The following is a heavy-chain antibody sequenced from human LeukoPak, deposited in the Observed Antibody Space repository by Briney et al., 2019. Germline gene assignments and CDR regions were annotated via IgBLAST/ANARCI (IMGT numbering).Heavy chain of an antibody. D-gene: IGHD6-13*01. CDR1: GYTFTGYY. CDR3: ANLYSSSYIVSDY. J-gene: IGHJ4*02. CDR2: INPNSGGT. Sequence: ASVKVSCKASGYTFTGYYMHWMRQAPGQGLEWMGRINPNSGGTNYAQKFQGRVTMTRDTSISTAYMELSRLRSDDTAVYYCANLYSSSYIVSDYWGQGTLVTVSS. V-gene: IGHV1-2*06.